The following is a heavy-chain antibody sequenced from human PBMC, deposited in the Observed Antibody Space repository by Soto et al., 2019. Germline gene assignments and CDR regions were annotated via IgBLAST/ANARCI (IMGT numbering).Heavy chain of an antibody. CDR3: ARDSSAGAIFASPYYYGMDV. V-gene: IGHV1-3*04. CDR2: INTGNGNT. CDR1: GYTVHNYA. D-gene: IGHD3-3*01. J-gene: IGHJ6*02. Sequence: QVQLVQSGPEVKNPGASVKVSCKAYGYTVHNYAMHWVRPAPGQRLEWMGWINTGNGNTKYSQKFQGRVTITRDTSATSASTVYMEVSSLRSEDTAIYYCARDSSAGAIFASPYYYGMDVWGQGTTVTVSS.